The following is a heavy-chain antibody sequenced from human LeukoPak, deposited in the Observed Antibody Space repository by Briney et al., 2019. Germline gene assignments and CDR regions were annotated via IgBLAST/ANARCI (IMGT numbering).Heavy chain of an antibody. CDR2: INHSGST. D-gene: IGHD2-2*01. CDR1: GGSFSGYY. CDR3: ARGLVVPAATRYWYFDL. Sequence: SETLSLTCAVYGGSFSGYYWNWIRQPPGKGLEWIGEINHSGSTNYNPSLKSRVTISVGTSKNQSALKLSSVTGADTAVYYCARGLVVPAATRYWYFDLWGRGTLVTVSS. V-gene: IGHV4-34*01. J-gene: IGHJ2*01.